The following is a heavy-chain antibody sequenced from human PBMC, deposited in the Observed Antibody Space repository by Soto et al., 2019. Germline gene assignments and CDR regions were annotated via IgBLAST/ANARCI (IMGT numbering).Heavy chain of an antibody. Sequence: SVKVYCQASGGTFSSYAISWVRQAPGQGLEWMGGIIPIFGTANYAQKFQGRVTITADESTSTAYMELSSLRSEDTAVYYCARDPVRGVAKYINNRFDPWGQGNLVSVAS. CDR1: GGTFSSYA. D-gene: IGHD3-10*01. CDR3: ARDPVRGVAKYINNRFDP. V-gene: IGHV1-69*13. CDR2: IIPIFGTA. J-gene: IGHJ5*02.